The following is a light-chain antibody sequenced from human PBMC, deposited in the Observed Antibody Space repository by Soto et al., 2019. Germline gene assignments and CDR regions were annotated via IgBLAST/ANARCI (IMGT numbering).Light chain of an antibody. CDR1: QSVSSD. J-gene: IGKJ1*01. CDR3: QQYNNWPRT. Sequence: EIVLTQSPATLSVSPGERATLSCRASQSVSSDLAWYHQKPGQAPRLLIYGASTRETGIPARGSGSGSGTEFTLTINSLQSEDFAVDDCQQYNNWPRTFGQGTKVDIK. V-gene: IGKV3-15*01. CDR2: GAS.